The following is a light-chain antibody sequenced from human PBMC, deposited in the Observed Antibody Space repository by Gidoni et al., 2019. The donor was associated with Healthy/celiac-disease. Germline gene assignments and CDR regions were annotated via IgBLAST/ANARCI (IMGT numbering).Light chain of an antibody. CDR3: QVWDSSSDHVV. J-gene: IGLJ2*01. Sequence: SYVLTQPPSVSVAPGQTARITCGGNTIGSKSVHWYQQKPGQAPVLVVYDDSDRPPGIPERFFGSNSGNTATLTSSRVEAGDEADYYCQVWDSSSDHVVFGGGTKLTVL. CDR1: TIGSKS. V-gene: IGLV3-21*02. CDR2: DDS.